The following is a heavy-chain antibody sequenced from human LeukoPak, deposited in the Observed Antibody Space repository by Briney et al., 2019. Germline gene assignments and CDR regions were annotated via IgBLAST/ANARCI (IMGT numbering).Heavy chain of an antibody. Sequence: SETLSLACTVSGGSISSGGYYWSWIRQHPGKGLEWIGYIYYSGSTYYNPSLKSRVTISVDTSKNQFSLKLSSVTAADTAVYYCARRYCSSTSCYYFDYWGQGTLVTVSS. CDR3: ARRYCSSTSCYYFDY. J-gene: IGHJ4*02. CDR1: GGSISSGGYY. CDR2: IYYSGST. V-gene: IGHV4-31*03. D-gene: IGHD2-2*01.